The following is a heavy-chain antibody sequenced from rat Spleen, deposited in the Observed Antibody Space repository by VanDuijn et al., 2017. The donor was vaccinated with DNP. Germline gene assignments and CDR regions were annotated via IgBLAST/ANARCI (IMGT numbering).Heavy chain of an antibody. Sequence: EVQLQESGPGLVKPSQSLSLTCSVTGYSITRGNGWNWIRKFPGNKMEWMGYISYSGSTKYNPSLKSRISITRDTSENQFFLQLNSVTTEDTATYYCARGDGTYYWSFDFWGPGTMVTVSS. CDR3: ARGDGTYYWSFDF. CDR1: GYSITRGNG. J-gene: IGHJ1*01. V-gene: IGHV3-1*01. D-gene: IGHD2-5*01. CDR2: ISYSGST.